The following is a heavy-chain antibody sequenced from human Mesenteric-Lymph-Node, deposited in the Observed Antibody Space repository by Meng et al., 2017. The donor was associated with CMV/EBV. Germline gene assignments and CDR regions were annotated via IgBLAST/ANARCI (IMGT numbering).Heavy chain of an antibody. CDR2: IYYSGST. V-gene: IGHV4-59*01. CDR3: ARCVWEVVQSEISEFYYYAMDV. D-gene: IGHD6-6*01. J-gene: IGHJ6*02. Sequence: GSLRLSCTVSGGSISSYYWSWIRQPPGKGLEWIGYIYYSGSTNYNPSLKSRVTISVDTSKNQFSLKLSSVTAADTAVYYCARCVWEVVQSEISEFYYYAMDVWGQGTTVTVSS. CDR1: GGSISSYY.